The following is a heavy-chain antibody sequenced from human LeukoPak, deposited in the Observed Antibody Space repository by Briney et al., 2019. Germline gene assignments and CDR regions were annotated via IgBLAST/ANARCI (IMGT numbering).Heavy chain of an antibody. CDR2: INHSGST. CDR1: GDSISSGDYY. J-gene: IGHJ6*02. V-gene: IGHV4-39*07. Sequence: SETLSLTCTVSGDSISSGDYYWSWIRQPPGKGLEWIGEINHSGSTNYNPSLKSRVTISVDTSKNQFSLKLSSVTAADTAVYYCARAGHYYYYGMDVWGQGTTVTVSS. D-gene: IGHD3-10*01. CDR3: ARAGHYYYYGMDV.